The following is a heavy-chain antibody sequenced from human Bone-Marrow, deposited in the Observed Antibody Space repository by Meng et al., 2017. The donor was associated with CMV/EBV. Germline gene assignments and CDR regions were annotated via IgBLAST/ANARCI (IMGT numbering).Heavy chain of an antibody. CDR1: GYTFTSYY. D-gene: IGHD3-22*01. Sequence: ASVKVSCKASGYTFTSYYMHWVRQAPGQGLEWMGIINPSGGSTSYAQKFQGRVTMTRDTSTSTVYMELSSLRSEDTAVDYCARISGGENYYDSSGYYYYFDYWGQGTLVTVSS. J-gene: IGHJ4*02. CDR2: INPSGGST. CDR3: ARISGGENYYDSSGYYYYFDY. V-gene: IGHV1-46*01.